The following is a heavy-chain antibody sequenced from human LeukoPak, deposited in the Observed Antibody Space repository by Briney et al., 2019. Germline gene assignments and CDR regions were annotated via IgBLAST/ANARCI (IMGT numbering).Heavy chain of an antibody. J-gene: IGHJ5*02. CDR2: INSDGSGT. CDR1: GFTSSNYW. V-gene: IGHV3-74*01. CDR3: ARGVGNWFDP. Sequence: GGSLRLSCAASGFTSSNYWMHWVRQAPGKGLVWVSRINSDGSGTTDSVKGRFTISRDNAKNMLYLQMNSLRAEDTAVYYCARGVGNWFDPWGQGTLVTVSS.